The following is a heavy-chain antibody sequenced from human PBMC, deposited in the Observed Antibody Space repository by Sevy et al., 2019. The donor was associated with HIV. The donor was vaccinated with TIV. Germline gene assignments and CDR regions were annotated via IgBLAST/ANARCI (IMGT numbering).Heavy chain of an antibody. J-gene: IGHJ3*02. D-gene: IGHD3-22*01. CDR1: GFTFSSYG. CDR3: AKAESTYYYDSSGYQDAFDI. V-gene: IGHV3-30*02. CDR2: IRYDGSNK. Sequence: GGSLRLSCAASGFTFSSYGMHWVRQAPGKGLEWVAFIRYDGSNKYYADSVKGRFTISRGNSKNTLYLQMNSLRAEDTAVYYCAKAESTYYYDSSGYQDAFDIWGQGTMVTVSS.